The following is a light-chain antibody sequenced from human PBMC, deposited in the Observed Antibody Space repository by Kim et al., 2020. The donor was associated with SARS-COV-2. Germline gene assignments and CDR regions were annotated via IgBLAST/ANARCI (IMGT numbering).Light chain of an antibody. J-gene: IGKJ5*01. V-gene: IGKV3-11*01. CDR3: QQRSN. CDR2: DAS. CDR1: QSVGTY. Sequence: ATLCWSPGERAPRSCRASQSVGTYLAWYQQKPGQAPRLLIYDASKRATGIPARFRGSGSGTDFTLTIGTLEPEDFAVYYCQQRSNFGQGTRLEIK.